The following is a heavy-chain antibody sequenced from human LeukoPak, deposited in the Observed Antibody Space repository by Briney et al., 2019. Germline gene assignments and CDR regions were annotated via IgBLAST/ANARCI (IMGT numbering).Heavy chain of an antibody. V-gene: IGHV4-61*02. Sequence: PSETLSLTCTVSGGSISSGSYYWSWIRQPAGKGLEYIGRMYTTGSTNYNPSLKIRVTMSVDTSKNQFSLKLSSVTAADTAVYYCAREEMATIDYWGQGTLVTVSS. CDR1: GGSISSGSYY. D-gene: IGHD5-24*01. CDR3: AREEMATIDY. CDR2: MYTTGST. J-gene: IGHJ4*02.